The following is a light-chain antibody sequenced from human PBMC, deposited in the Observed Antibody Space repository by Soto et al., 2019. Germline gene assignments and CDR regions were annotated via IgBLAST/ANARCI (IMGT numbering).Light chain of an antibody. CDR2: KAS. J-gene: IGKJ1*01. CDR1: QSISGW. V-gene: IGKV1-5*03. CDR3: QHYNSYSEA. Sequence: DIQMTQSPYTLSPSVGDRVSITCRASQSISGWLAWYQQKPGKAPKLLIYKASTLKSGVPSRFSGSGSGTEFTLTISSLQPDDFATYYCQHYNSYSEAFGQGTKVDIK.